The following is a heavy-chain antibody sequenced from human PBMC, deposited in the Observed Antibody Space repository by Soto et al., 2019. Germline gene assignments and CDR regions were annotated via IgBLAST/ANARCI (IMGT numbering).Heavy chain of an antibody. CDR3: AREVGTGTRTVY. D-gene: IGHD1-1*01. CDR1: GFRFSGCS. V-gene: IGHV3-48*02. J-gene: IGHJ4*02. CDR2: ISSSSSTI. Sequence: GGSLRLSCAASGFRFSGCSMNWVRQAPGKGLEWVSYISSSSSTIYYADSVKGRFTISRDNAKNSLYLQMNSLRDEDTAVYYCAREVGTGTRTVYWGQGTLVTVSS.